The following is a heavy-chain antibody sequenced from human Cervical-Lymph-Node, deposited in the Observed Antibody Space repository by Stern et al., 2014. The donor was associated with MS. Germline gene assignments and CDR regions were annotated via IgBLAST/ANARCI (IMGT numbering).Heavy chain of an antibody. J-gene: IGHJ4*02. CDR1: GYTFTSYG. D-gene: IGHD1-1*01. CDR3: ARAAGILDF. CDR2: ISAYNGNT. V-gene: IGHV1-18*01. Sequence: QVKLVQSGNEVKKPGASVKVSCEASGYTFTSYGISWVRQAPGQGLEWMGWISAYNGNTNYEQKFQDRVTMTTDTSTSTVYMELRNLRSDDAALYYCARAAGILDFWGQGTLVTVSS.